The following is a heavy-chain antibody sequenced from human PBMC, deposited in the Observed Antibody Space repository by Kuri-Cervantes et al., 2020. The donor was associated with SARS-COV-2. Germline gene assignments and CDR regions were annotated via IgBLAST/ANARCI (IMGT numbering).Heavy chain of an antibody. CDR1: GFTFSSYA. Sequence: GESLKISCSASGFTFSSYAMHWVRQAPGKGLEYVSAISSNGGSTYYAESVKGRFTISRDNSKNTLYLQMNSLRAEDTAVYYCARGKVSGTYFGYFDYWGPGTLVTVSS. V-gene: IGHV3-64*04. J-gene: IGHJ4*02. CDR3: ARGKVSGTYFGYFDY. D-gene: IGHD1-26*01. CDR2: ISSNGGST.